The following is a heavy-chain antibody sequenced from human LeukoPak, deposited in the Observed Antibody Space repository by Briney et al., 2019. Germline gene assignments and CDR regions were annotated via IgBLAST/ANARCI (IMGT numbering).Heavy chain of an antibody. V-gene: IGHV1-2*02. CDR3: ARVGRSGGSFNWFDP. Sequence: ASVKVSCKASGYTFTGYYMHWVRQAPGQGLEWMGWINPNSGGTNYAQKFQGRVTMTRDTSISTAYMELSRLRSDDTAVYYCARVGRSGGSFNWFDPWGQGTLVTVSS. CDR1: GYTFTGYY. J-gene: IGHJ5*02. CDR2: INPNSGGT. D-gene: IGHD2-15*01.